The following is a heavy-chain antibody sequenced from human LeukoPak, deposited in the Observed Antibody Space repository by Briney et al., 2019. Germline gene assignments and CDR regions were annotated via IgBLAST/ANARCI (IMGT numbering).Heavy chain of an antibody. CDR1: GFTFSNYR. CDR3: ARGLGTRGADY. D-gene: IGHD1-26*01. CDR2: IKTDGSGT. J-gene: IGHJ4*02. Sequence: GGSPRISFAASGFTFSNYRKHLGRPAPGKGVGWVSRIKTDGSGTAYADSVKGRFTISRDNAENTLYLQMNSLRAEDTAVYYCARGLGTRGADYWGQGTLVTVSS. V-gene: IGHV3-74*01.